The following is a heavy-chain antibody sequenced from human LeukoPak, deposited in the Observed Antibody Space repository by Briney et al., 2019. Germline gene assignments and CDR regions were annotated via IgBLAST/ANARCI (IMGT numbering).Heavy chain of an antibody. D-gene: IGHD2-2*01. V-gene: IGHV3-53*01. CDR1: GVSISSSSYY. CDR3: ASQLLHYYYYGMDV. J-gene: IGHJ6*02. Sequence: ETLSLTCTVSGVSISSSSYYWGWIRQPPGKGLEWVSVIYSGGSTYYADSVKGRFTISRDNSKNTLYLQMNSLRAEDTAMYYCASQLLHYYYYGMDVWGQGTTVTVSS. CDR2: IYSGGST.